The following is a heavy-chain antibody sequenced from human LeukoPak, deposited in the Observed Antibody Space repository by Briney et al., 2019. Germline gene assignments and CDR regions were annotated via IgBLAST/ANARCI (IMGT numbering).Heavy chain of an antibody. CDR3: AKDTGYRIAAAASA. CDR1: GGSISNNY. CDR2: IYYSGST. Sequence: SETLSLTCTVSGGSISNNYWSWFRQPPGKGLEWIGYIYYSGSTNYNPSLKSRVTISVDRSKNQFSLKLSSVTAADTAVYYCAKDTGYRIAAAASAWGQGTLVTVSS. D-gene: IGHD6-13*01. V-gene: IGHV4-59*12. J-gene: IGHJ5*02.